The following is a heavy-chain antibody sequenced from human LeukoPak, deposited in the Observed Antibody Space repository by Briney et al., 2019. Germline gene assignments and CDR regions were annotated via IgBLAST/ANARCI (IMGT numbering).Heavy chain of an antibody. D-gene: IGHD2-21*02. Sequence: GASVKVSCKASGGTFSSYAISWVRQAPGQGLEWMGRIIPIFGIANYAQKFQGRVTITADKSTSTAYMELSSLGAEDTAVYYCARPFGGDDAFDIWGQGTMVTVSS. V-gene: IGHV1-69*04. J-gene: IGHJ3*02. CDR2: IIPIFGIA. CDR1: GGTFSSYA. CDR3: ARPFGGDDAFDI.